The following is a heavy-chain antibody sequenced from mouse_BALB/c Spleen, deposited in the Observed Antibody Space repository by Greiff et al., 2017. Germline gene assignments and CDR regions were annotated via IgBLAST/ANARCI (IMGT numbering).Heavy chain of an antibody. CDR3: ARNYRYDAGYAMDY. V-gene: IGHV1S81*02. CDR2: INPSNGRT. J-gene: IGHJ4*01. Sequence: QQSCKASGYTFTSYWMHWVKQRPGQGLEWIGEINPSNGRTNYNEKFKSKATLTVDKSSSTAYMQLSSLTSEDSAVYYCARNYRYDAGYAMDYWGQGTSVTVSS. D-gene: IGHD2-14*01. CDR1: GYTFTSYW.